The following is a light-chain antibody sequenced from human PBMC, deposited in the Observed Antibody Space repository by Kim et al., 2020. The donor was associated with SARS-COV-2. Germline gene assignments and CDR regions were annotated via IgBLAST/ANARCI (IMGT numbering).Light chain of an antibody. V-gene: IGLV2-14*03. J-gene: IGLJ1*01. CDR3: SSYTSSTTYG. CDR1: NSDVGGYNH. CDR2: DVS. Sequence: QSVLTQPASVSGSPGQSITISCTGTNSDVGGYNHVSWYQQHPGKAPKLMVYDVSQRPSGVSNRFSGSKSGNTASLTISGLQAEDEADYFCSSYTSSTTYGFGSGTQVTVL.